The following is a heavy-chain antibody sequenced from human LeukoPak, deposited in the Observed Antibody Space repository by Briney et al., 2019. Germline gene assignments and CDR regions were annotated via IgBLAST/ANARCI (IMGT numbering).Heavy chain of an antibody. J-gene: IGHJ6*02. CDR3: ARVSRYRGYVLGMDV. CDR1: GYSFTSYW. D-gene: IGHD5-12*01. CDR2: IYPGGSDT. V-gene: IGHV5-51*01. Sequence: GESLKISCKGSGYSFTSYWIGWVRQMPGKGLEWMGIIYPGGSDTRYSPSFQGQVTISADKSISTAYLQWSSLKASDTAMYYCARVSRYRGYVLGMDVWGQGTTVTVSS.